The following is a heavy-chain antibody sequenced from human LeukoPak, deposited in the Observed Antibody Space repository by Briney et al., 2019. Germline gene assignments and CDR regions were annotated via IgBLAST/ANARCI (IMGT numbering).Heavy chain of an antibody. V-gene: IGHV3-21*01. CDR2: ITPRGDYI. CDR1: GFTFSDYT. CDR3: VRHRTASDY. Sequence: GSLRLSCAASGFTFSDYTMSWVRPAPGKGLEWVSSITPRGDYIYYADSLKGRFTISRDNAKNSLYLQMSSLRAEDTAVYYCVRHRTASDYWGQGALVTVSS. D-gene: IGHD1-1*01. J-gene: IGHJ4*02.